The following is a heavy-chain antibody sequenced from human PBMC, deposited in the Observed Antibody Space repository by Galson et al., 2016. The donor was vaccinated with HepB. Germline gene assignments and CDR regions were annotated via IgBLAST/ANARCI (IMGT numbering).Heavy chain of an antibody. V-gene: IGHV3-30*04. CDR3: ARSLGWYFDV. Sequence: SLRLSCAASGFTFSSYAMHWVRQAPGKGLEWVALISDDGRKKYYADSVKGRFTISRDNAKNSLYLEMNSLRVEDTAVFYCARSLGWYFDVWGRGTLATVSS. CDR2: ISDDGRKK. CDR1: GFTFSSYA. J-gene: IGHJ2*01. D-gene: IGHD6-6*01.